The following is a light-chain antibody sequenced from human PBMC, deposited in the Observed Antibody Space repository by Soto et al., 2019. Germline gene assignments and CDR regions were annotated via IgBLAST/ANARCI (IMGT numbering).Light chain of an antibody. Sequence: QSALTQPASVSGSPGQSITISCTGTSSDLGDYNYVSWYQQYPGKVHKLVIYDVSHRPSGVSNRFSGSKSGNTASLTISGLQAEDEADYYCSSSTTTTSLVVFCGGTKLTVL. CDR1: SSDLGDYNY. CDR2: DVS. J-gene: IGLJ3*02. CDR3: SSSTTTTSLVV. V-gene: IGLV2-14*01.